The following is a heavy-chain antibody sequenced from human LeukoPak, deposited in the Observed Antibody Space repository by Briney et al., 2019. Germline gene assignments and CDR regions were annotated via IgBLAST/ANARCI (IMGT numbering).Heavy chain of an antibody. D-gene: IGHD3-16*02. CDR1: GGTFSSNA. CDR3: ARGVLRLRLGELSPYYYYMDV. CDR2: IIPIFGTA. V-gene: IGHV1-69*05. J-gene: IGHJ6*03. Sequence: ASVKLSCKASGGTFSSNATSWVRQAPGQGLEWMGGIIPIFGTANYAQKFQGRVTITTDESTSTAYMELSSLRSEDTAVYYWARGVLRLRLGELSPYYYYMDVWGKGTTGTVSS.